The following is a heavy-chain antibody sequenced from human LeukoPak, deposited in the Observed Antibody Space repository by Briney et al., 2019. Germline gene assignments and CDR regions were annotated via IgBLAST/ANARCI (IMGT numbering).Heavy chain of an antibody. Sequence: GSLRLSCAASGFTFHDCSMHWVRQVPGKGLEWVSLISWDGDATYYADSVKGRFTISRNTSKNSLYLQMNSLTPADTAFYYCAKDSGLSNWYFDSWGQGTLVTVSS. J-gene: IGHJ4*02. V-gene: IGHV3-43*01. CDR3: AKDSGLSNWYFDS. D-gene: IGHD6-13*01. CDR1: GFTFHDCS. CDR2: ISWDGDAT.